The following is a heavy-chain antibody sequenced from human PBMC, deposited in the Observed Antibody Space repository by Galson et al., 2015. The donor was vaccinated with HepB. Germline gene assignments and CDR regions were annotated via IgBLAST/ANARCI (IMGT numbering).Heavy chain of an antibody. Sequence: SLRLSCAASGLTFSNYYMTWIRQAPGKGLEWVSYISSSGNTRFYADSVKGRFTISRDNAKNSVFLQMNSLRAEDTAVYYCARDLGVGGSYFDYWGQGTLVTVSS. CDR2: ISSSGNTR. D-gene: IGHD1-26*01. CDR1: GLTFSNYY. V-gene: IGHV3-11*01. CDR3: ARDLGVGGSYFDY. J-gene: IGHJ4*02.